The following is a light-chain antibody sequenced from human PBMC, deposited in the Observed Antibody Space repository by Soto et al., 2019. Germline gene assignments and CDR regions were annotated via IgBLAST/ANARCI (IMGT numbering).Light chain of an antibody. CDR3: QHRFNWPWT. V-gene: IGKV3-15*01. CDR1: QNILSN. Sequence: EIVMTQSPATLSASPVERATLSFRASQNILSNLAWYQQKPGQAPRLLIYGASTRATGIPARFSGSGSGTEFTLTISSLQSEDFEIYYCQHRFNWPWTCGQGTKGDIK. J-gene: IGKJ1*01. CDR2: GAS.